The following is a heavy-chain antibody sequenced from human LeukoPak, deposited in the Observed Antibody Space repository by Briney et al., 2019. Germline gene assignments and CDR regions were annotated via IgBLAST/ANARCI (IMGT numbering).Heavy chain of an antibody. Sequence: GGSLRLSCVASGFTFDDYAMHWVRQAPGKGLEWVSGISWNSGSIGYADSVKGRFTISRDNAKNSLYLQMNSLRAEDTALYYCAKGDNYYDALDYWGQGTLVTVSS. D-gene: IGHD3-22*01. V-gene: IGHV3-9*01. J-gene: IGHJ4*02. CDR2: ISWNSGSI. CDR3: AKGDNYYDALDY. CDR1: GFTFDDYA.